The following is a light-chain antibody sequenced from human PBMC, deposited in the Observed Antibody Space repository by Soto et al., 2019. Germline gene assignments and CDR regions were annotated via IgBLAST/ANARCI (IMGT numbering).Light chain of an antibody. CDR1: QSISSW. J-gene: IGKJ2*01. V-gene: IGKV1-5*03. CDR2: KAS. Sequence: DTQMTQSPSTLSASVGDRVTITCRASQSISSWLAWYQQKPGKAPKLLIYKASSLESGVPSRFSGSGSGTEFTLTISSLQPDDFATYYCQQYNSYSRYTFGQGTKVDIK. CDR3: QQYNSYSRYT.